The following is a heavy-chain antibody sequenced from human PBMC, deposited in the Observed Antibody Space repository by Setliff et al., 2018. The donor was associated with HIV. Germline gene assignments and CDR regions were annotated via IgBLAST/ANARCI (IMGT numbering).Heavy chain of an antibody. CDR1: GYTFKTYG. V-gene: IGHV1-18*01. D-gene: IGHD2-8*01. CDR3: ASGSGYCNKGDCYIGVHRTPDKYYFDS. J-gene: IGHJ4*02. Sequence: ASVKVSCKASGYTFKTYGISWVRQAPGHGLEWMGWISAYNGNTHYAQKLQGRVTITTDQIMSTAYMELTSLRSEDTAVYYCASGSGYCNKGDCYIGVHRTPDKYYFDSWGQGTLVTVSS. CDR2: ISAYNGNT.